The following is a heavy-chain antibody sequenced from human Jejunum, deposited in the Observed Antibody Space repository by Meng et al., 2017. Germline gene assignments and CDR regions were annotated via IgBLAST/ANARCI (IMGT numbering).Heavy chain of an antibody. D-gene: IGHD3-22*01. CDR1: GYTFDNYW. CDR2: IYPSDSNT. J-gene: IGHJ6*02. V-gene: IGHV5-51*01. Sequence: GESLKISCKVFGYTFDNYWIGWVRQMPGKGLECMGIIYPSDSNTRYNPSLKGQVIISVDRSIKTTYLQWSSLKASDTAMYYCARVHKTDSSGYYTYGMDVWGQGTTVTVSS. CDR3: ARVHKTDSSGYYTYGMDV.